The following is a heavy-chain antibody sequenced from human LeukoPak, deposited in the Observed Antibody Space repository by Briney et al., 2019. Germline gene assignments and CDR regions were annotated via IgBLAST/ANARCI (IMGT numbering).Heavy chain of an antibody. D-gene: IGHD6-13*01. CDR1: GGSISSHY. CDR3: ARGIAAAGTLQFDY. CDR2: IYYSGST. V-gene: IGHV4-59*11. Sequence: SETLSLTCTVSGGSISSHYWSWIRQPPGEGLEWIGYIYYSGSTNYNPSLKSRVTISVDTSKNQFSLKLSSVTAADTAVYYCARGIAAAGTLQFDYWGQGTLVTVSS. J-gene: IGHJ4*02.